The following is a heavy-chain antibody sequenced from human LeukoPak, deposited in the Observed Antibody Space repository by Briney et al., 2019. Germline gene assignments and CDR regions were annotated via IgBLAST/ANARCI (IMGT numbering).Heavy chain of an antibody. V-gene: IGHV1-8*03. CDR2: MNPNSGNT. CDR1: GYTFTSYD. J-gene: IGHJ6*03. D-gene: IGHD3-3*01. Sequence: GASVKVSCKASGYTFTSYDINWVRQATGQGLEWMGWMNPNSGNTGYAQKFQGRVTITRNTSISTAYMELSSLRSEDTAVYYCARGRNDYDFWSGSYYYYYMDVWGKGTTVTVSS. CDR3: ARGRNDYDFWSGSYYYYYMDV.